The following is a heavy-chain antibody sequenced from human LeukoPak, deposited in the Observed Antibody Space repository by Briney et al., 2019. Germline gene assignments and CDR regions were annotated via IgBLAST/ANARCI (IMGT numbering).Heavy chain of an antibody. CDR2: ISSSGSTI. Sequence: GGSLRLSCAASGFTFSDYYMSWIRQAPGMGLEWVSYISSSGSTIYYADSVKGRFTISRDNAKNSLYLQMNSLRAEDTAVYYCARARSSHYYYYMDVWGKGTTVTVSS. CDR1: GFTFSDYY. V-gene: IGHV3-11*04. CDR3: ARARSSHYYYYMDV. D-gene: IGHD2-2*01. J-gene: IGHJ6*03.